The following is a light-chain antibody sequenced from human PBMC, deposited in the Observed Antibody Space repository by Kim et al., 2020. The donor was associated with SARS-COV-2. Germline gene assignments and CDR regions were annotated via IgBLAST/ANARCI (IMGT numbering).Light chain of an antibody. CDR2: YDS. Sequence: PGKTARITWGGNNIGSKSVNWYQQKPGQAPVLGIYYDSDRPSGIPERFSGSNSGNTATLTISRVEAGDEADYYCQVWDSSSDHVVFGGGTQLTVL. CDR1: NIGSKS. J-gene: IGLJ2*01. V-gene: IGLV3-21*04. CDR3: QVWDSSSDHVV.